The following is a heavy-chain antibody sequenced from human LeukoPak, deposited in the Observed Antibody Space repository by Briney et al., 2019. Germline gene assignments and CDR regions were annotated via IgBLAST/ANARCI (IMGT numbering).Heavy chain of an antibody. CDR2: ISAYNGNT. CDR3: AQGRLGSGWYVLDY. CDR1: GYTFTSYG. J-gene: IGHJ4*02. Sequence: ASVKVSCKAPGYTFTSYGISWVRQAPGQGLEWMGWISAYNGNTNYAQKFQGRVTMTTDTSTSAAYMELRSLRSDDTAVYYCAQGRLGSGWYVLDYWGQGTLVAVSS. V-gene: IGHV1-18*01. D-gene: IGHD6-19*01.